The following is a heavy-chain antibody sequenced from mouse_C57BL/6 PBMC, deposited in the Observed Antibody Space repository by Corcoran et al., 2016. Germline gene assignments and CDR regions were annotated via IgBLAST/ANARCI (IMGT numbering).Heavy chain of an antibody. V-gene: IGHV1-18*01. CDR1: GYTFTDYN. J-gene: IGHJ1*03. CDR2: INPNNGGT. D-gene: IGHD1-1*01. CDR3: ARISTVVGYFDV. Sequence: EVQLQQSGPELVKPGASVKIPCKASGYTFTDYNMDWVKQSHGKSLEWIGDINPNNGGTIYNQKFKGKATLTVDKSSSTAYMELRSLTSEDTAVYDCARISTVVGYFDVWGTGTTVTVSS.